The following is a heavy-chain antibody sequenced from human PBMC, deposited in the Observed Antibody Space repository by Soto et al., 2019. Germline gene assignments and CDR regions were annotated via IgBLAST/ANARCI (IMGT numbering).Heavy chain of an antibody. D-gene: IGHD2-8*01. Sequence: SQTLSLTCAISGDSVSSNSAAWNWIRQSPSRGLEWLGRTYYRSKWYNDYAVSVKSRITINPDTSKNQFSLQLNSVTPEDTAVYYCAGGYCTNGVCYRPSARYYMDVWGKGTTVTVSS. CDR3: AGGYCTNGVCYRPSARYYMDV. V-gene: IGHV6-1*01. CDR1: GDSVSSNSAA. J-gene: IGHJ6*03. CDR2: TYYRSKWYN.